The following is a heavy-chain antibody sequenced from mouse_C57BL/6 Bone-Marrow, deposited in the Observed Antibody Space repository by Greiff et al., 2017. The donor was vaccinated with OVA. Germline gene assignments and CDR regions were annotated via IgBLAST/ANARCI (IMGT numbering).Heavy chain of an antibody. CDR3: ARGGVPAWFAY. V-gene: IGHV1-64*01. CDR1: GYTFTSYW. J-gene: IGHJ3*01. Sequence: VQLQQPGAELVLPGASVKLSCKASGYTFTSYWMHWVKQRPGQGLEWIGMIHPNSGSTNYNEKFKSKATLTVDKSSSTAYMQLSSRTSEDSAVYYCARGGVPAWFAYWGQGTLVTVAA. CDR2: IHPNSGST.